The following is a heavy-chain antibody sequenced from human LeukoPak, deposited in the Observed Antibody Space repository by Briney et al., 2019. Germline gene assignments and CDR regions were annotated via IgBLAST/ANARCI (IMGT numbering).Heavy chain of an antibody. CDR2: ISFDGNNK. D-gene: IGHD6-6*01. V-gene: IGHV3-30-3*01. Sequence: GSLRLSCAASGFTINHYAMYWVRQAPGKGLERVAVISFDGNNKFEADSVQGRFIVSRDNSKNTLYLEMSSLRVEDTAVYYCARDAKASGYYYYYMDVWGRGTTVIVTS. J-gene: IGHJ6*03. CDR3: ARDAKASGYYYYYMDV. CDR1: GFTINHYA.